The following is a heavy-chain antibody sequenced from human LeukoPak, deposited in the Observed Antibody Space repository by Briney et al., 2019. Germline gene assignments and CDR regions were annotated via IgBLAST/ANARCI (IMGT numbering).Heavy chain of an antibody. CDR1: GFTFGGYG. D-gene: IGHD1-14*01. CDR2: SAYDGSRA. J-gene: IGHJ4*02. Sequence: VRSLILSCAGTGFTFGGYGMDWFRETPGKGLEWVAVSAYDGSRAFYADSVKGRFPISRDNSKNLLAVQKDDLLAEDTAVYYCTRYNNDHFDYWGQGTLVTVSS. V-gene: IGHV3-33*01. CDR3: TRYNNDHFDY.